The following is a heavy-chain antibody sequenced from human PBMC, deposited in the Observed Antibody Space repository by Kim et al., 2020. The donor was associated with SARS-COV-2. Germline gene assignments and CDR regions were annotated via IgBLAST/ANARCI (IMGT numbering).Heavy chain of an antibody. CDR3: ARFISGTTVTVYYYYYYGMDV. Sequence: GGSLRLSCAASGFTFSSYSMNWVRQAPGKGLEWVSSISSSSSYIYYADSVKGRFTISRDNAKNSLYLQMNSLRAEDTAVYYCARFISGTTVTVYYYYYYGMDVWGQGTTVTVSS. J-gene: IGHJ6*02. V-gene: IGHV3-21*01. CDR1: GFTFSSYS. D-gene: IGHD4-17*01. CDR2: ISSSSSYI.